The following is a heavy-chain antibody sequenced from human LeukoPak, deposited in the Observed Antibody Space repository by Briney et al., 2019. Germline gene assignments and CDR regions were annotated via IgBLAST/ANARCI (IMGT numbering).Heavy chain of an antibody. CDR1: GFVFGHSW. J-gene: IGHJ3*02. CDR3: ARDRGYCTNGVCYTRAFDI. CDR2: ISSSGSTI. V-gene: IGHV3-11*01. D-gene: IGHD2-8*01. Sequence: GGSLRLSCEASGFVFGHSWMSWIRQAPGKGLEWVSYISSSGSTIYYADSVKGRFTISRDNAKNSLYLQMNSLRAEDTAVYYCARDRGYCTNGVCYTRAFDIWGQGTMVTVSS.